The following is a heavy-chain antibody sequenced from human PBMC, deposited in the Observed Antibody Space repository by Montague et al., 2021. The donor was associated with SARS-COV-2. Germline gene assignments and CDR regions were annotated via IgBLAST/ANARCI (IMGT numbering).Heavy chain of an antibody. CDR3: ARARTSVIVVVNEFDY. CDR1: GGSISSGSYY. CDR2: IYYSGSS. Sequence: TLSLTCTVSGGSISSGSYYWSWIRQHPGKGLEWIGYIYYSGSSYYNPSLKSRVTISVDTSKNQFSLRLSSVTAADTAVYYCARARTSVIVVVNEFDYWGQGTLVTVSS. V-gene: IGHV4-31*03. J-gene: IGHJ4*02. D-gene: IGHD2-21*01.